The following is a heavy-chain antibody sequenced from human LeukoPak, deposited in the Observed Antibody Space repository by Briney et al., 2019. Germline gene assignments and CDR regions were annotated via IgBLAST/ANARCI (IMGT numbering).Heavy chain of an antibody. V-gene: IGHV1-2*02. CDR1: GYTFTDYF. CDR2: VNPHSGGR. Sequence: ASVKVSCKSSGYTFTDYFIHWVRQAPGQGLEWMGWVNPHSGGRNLAQKFQGRVTMTRDTSSTTAYLELSGLTSDDTAMYYCARDQRAFDIWGQGTMVTVSS. J-gene: IGHJ3*02. CDR3: ARDQRAFDI. D-gene: IGHD6-25*01.